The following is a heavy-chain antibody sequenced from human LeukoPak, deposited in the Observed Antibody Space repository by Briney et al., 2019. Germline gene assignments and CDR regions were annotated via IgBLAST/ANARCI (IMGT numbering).Heavy chain of an antibody. V-gene: IGHV3-30*02. J-gene: IGHJ3*02. CDR1: GFTFSSYG. D-gene: IGHD4-17*01. CDR3: AKAPDYGDSPRYDAFDI. Sequence: GGSLRLSCAASGFTFSSYGMHWVRQAPGKGLEWVAFIRYDGSNKYYADSVKGRFTISRDNSKNTQYLQMNSLRAEDTAVYYCAKAPDYGDSPRYDAFDIWGQGTMVTVSS. CDR2: IRYDGSNK.